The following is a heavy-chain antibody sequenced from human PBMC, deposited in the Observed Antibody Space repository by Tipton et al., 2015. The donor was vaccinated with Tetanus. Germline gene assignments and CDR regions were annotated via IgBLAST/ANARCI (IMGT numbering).Heavy chain of an antibody. D-gene: IGHD3-16*01. Sequence: GASIKNSPYFWDWIRHSPGKGLEWIGYIYYSGITFYNPSLKSRVTMSVDTSKNQFSLNLTSVTAADTAVYYCARDQGGGRVARLNWFDPGGQGTLVTVSS. CDR2: IYYSGIT. CDR1: GASIKNSPYF. CDR3: ARDQGGGRVARLNWFDP. J-gene: IGHJ5*02. V-gene: IGHV4-30-4*05.